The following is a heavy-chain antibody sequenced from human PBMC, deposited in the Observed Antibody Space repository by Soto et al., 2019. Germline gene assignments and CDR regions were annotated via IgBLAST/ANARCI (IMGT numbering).Heavy chain of an antibody. J-gene: IGHJ4*02. CDR2: VFHTGFT. V-gene: IGHV4-39*01. Sequence: SETLSLTCAVSGGSVSGGYYYWAWLRQSPGKGPEWIGSVFHTGFTSYNPSLESRVSVSVDTSKSQFSLKLSAVTASDTAVYYCATSQKGYNWNYFDHWGQGALVTVSS. CDR1: GGSVSGGYYY. D-gene: IGHD1-1*01. CDR3: ATSQKGYNWNYFDH.